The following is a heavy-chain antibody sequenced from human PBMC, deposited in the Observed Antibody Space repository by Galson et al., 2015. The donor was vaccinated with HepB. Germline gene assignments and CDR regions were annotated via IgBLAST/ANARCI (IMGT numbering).Heavy chain of an antibody. D-gene: IGHD1-26*01. V-gene: IGHV2-70*04. CDR3: ARFSPSGSYFDY. CDR2: IDWDDDK. CDR1: GFSLSTYEMR. Sequence: PALVKPTQTLTLTCTFSGFSLSTYEMRVSWIRQPPGKALEWLAYIDWDDDKFYSTSLKTRLTISKDTSKNQVVLTMTNMDPVDTATYYCARFSPSGSYFDYWGQGTLVTVSS. J-gene: IGHJ4*02.